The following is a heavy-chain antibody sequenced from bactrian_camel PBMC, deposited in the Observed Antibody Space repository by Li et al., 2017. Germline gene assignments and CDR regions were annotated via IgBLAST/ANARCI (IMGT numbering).Heavy chain of an antibody. Sequence: VQLVESGGGSVQAGGSLRISCVASGNRYNFACMGWIRQAPGKEREAVASIDIRDQPTYYADSVKGRFTISQDSAKNTLYLQMNSLKSDDTALYYCATGVRGSSMNTRGQGTQVTVS. V-gene: IGHV3S54*01. CDR3: ATGVRGSSMNT. CDR1: GNRYNFAC. J-gene: IGHJ4*01. CDR2: IDIRDQPT. D-gene: IGHD5*01.